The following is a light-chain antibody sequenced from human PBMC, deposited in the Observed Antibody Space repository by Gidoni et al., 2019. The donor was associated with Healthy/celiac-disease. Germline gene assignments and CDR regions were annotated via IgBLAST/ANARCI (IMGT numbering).Light chain of an antibody. V-gene: IGLV2-11*01. CDR2: DVS. J-gene: IGLJ3*02. Sequence: QSALAQPRSVSGSPGQSVTISCTGTSSDVGGYNYVSWYQQHPGKAHKLMIYDVSKRPSGVPDRFSGSKSVNTASLTISGLQAEDEADYYCCSYAGSYTSLFGGGTKLTVL. CDR3: CSYAGSYTSL. CDR1: SSDVGGYNY.